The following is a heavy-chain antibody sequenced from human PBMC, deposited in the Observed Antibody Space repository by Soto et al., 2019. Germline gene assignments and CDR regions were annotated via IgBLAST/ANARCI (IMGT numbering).Heavy chain of an antibody. CDR1: GDSISSADYY. Sequence: QVQLQESGPGLVRPSQTLSLTCTVSGDSISSADYYWSWIRQTPGKGLEWIGHLLYSGTTHYNPSLKSRLTISVDTSKNHFSLRLTSVTAADTAVYYCARDLWVEPELYYYGMDVWGQGATVTVSS. J-gene: IGHJ6*02. CDR3: ARDLWVEPELYYYGMDV. CDR2: LLYSGTT. V-gene: IGHV4-30-4*01. D-gene: IGHD1-1*01.